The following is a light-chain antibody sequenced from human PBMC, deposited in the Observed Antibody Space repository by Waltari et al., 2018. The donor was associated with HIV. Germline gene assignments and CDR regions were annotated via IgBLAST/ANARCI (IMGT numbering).Light chain of an antibody. J-gene: IGKJ3*01. Sequence: DIVLTQSPATLSLSPGERATLSCRTSQSIGNYLAWYQQKPGQLPRFLTYEASTRATGIPARFSGSGSWTDFPLTISSLEPEDFAVYYCQQRSHWPPGFPFGPGTKVDI. CDR1: QSIGNY. CDR2: EAS. V-gene: IGKV3-11*01. CDR3: QQRSHWPPGFP.